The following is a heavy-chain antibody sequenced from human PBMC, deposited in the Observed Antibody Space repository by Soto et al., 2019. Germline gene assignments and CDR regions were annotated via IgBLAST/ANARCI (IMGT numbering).Heavy chain of an antibody. J-gene: IGHJ4*02. Sequence: SETLSLTCVVSGDSVSSTHWWTWVRQTPGKGLEWIGEVYHTGSTKYNPSLKDRVTISVDKSKNHFSLNLMSLTAADTAVYYCATLPPRIVVTVLPIPSWGQGTLVTVSS. CDR1: GDSVSSTHW. CDR3: ATLPPRIVVTVLPIPS. CDR2: VYHTGST. V-gene: IGHV4-4*02. D-gene: IGHD2-21*01.